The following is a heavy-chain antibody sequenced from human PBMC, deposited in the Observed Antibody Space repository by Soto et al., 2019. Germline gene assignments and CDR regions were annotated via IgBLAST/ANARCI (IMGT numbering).Heavy chain of an antibody. D-gene: IGHD2-2*01. CDR1: GYTFTSYG. J-gene: IGHJ4*02. V-gene: IGHV1-18*01. Sequence: QVQLVQSGAEVKKPGASVKVSCKASGYTFTSYGISWVRQAPGQGLEWMGWISAYNGNTNYAQKLQGRVTMTTDTSTSKAYMELRSLRSDDTAVYYGARDRTRRYCSSTSCYGGLGYWGQGTLVTVSS. CDR2: ISAYNGNT. CDR3: ARDRTRRYCSSTSCYGGLGY.